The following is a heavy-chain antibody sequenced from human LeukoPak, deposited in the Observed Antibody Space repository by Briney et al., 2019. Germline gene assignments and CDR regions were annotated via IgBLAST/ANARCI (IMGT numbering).Heavy chain of an antibody. D-gene: IGHD3-3*01. V-gene: IGHV3-7*01. CDR2: MDRDGRVQ. Sequence: PGGSLRLSCTASGFTTHNWLNWVSQSPRKGLEWVANMDRDGRVQHYVDSVEGRFTISRDSAKNSLPLQMHSLRAEDTAVYYCTGRSDKVRSVEYYYYMDVWGTGSTVSDSS. J-gene: IGHJ6*03. CDR1: GFTTHNW. CDR3: TGRSDKVRSVEYYYYMDV.